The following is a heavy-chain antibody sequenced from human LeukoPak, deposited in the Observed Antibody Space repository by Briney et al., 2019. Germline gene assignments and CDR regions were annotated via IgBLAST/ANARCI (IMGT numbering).Heavy chain of an antibody. CDR2: TSYDGGNK. CDR1: GFTFTSYA. Sequence: GGSLRLSCAASGFTFTSYAMTWVRQAPGKGLEWVAFTSYDGGNKFYAGSVKGRFTISRDNSKNTLYLQMNSLRAEDTAVYYCARSNGDNSFFYYGMDVWGQGTTVTVSS. J-gene: IGHJ6*02. D-gene: IGHD4-23*01. V-gene: IGHV3-30-3*01. CDR3: ARSNGDNSFFYYGMDV.